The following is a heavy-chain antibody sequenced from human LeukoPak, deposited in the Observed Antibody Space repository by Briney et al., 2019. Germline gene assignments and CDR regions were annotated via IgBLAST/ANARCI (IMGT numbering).Heavy chain of an antibody. J-gene: IGHJ6*02. CDR3: ASFAIQLHEDEGYYYYYGMDV. CDR2: IIPIFGTA. D-gene: IGHD5-18*01. V-gene: IGHV1-69*01. Sequence: SVKVSCKASGGTFSSYAISWVRQAPGQGLEWMGGIIPIFGTANYAQKFQGRVTITADESTSTAYMELSSLRSEDTAVYYCASFAIQLHEDEGYYYYYGMDVWGHGTTVTVSS. CDR1: GGTFSSYA.